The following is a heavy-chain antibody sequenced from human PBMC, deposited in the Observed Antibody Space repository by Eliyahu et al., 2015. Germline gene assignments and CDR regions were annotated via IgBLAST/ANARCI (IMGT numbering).Heavy chain of an antibody. J-gene: IGHJ3*02. CDR2: IWYDGSNK. Sequence: QVQLVESGGGVVQPEXSLRLSXAASGFXFSSXAXXWVRQAPGKGLEWVAVIWYDGSNKYYADSVKGRFTISRDNSKNTLYLQMNSLRAEDTAVYYCARDPGYCSGGRCYSDAFDIWGQGTMVTVSS. CDR1: GFXFSSXA. D-gene: IGHD2-15*01. CDR3: ARDPGYCSGGRCYSDAFDI. V-gene: IGHV3-30*04.